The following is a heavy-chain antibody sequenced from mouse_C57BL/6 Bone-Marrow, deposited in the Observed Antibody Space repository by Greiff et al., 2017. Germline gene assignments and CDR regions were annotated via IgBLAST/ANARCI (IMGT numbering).Heavy chain of an antibody. Sequence: VKLVESGAELARPGASVKLSCKASGYTFTSYGISWVKQRTGQGLEWIGEIYPRSGNTYYNEKFKGKATLTADKSSSTAYMELRSLTSEDSAVYFCARGRRVYYGYDEDYWGQGTTLTVSS. V-gene: IGHV1-81*01. CDR3: ARGRRVYYGYDEDY. D-gene: IGHD2-2*01. CDR1: GYTFTSYG. CDR2: IYPRSGNT. J-gene: IGHJ2*01.